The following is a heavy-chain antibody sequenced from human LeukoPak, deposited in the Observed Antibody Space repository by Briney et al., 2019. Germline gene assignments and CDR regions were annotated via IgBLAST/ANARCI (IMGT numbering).Heavy chain of an antibody. CDR2: SQHSGST. CDR3: AIGYYDVTGSQGWFDP. V-gene: IGHV4-30-4*01. J-gene: IGHJ5*02. CDR1: GDSISSFDYS. D-gene: IGHD3-22*01. Sequence: PSETLSLTCTVSGDSISSFDYSWSWIRQPPGKGLEWIGYSQHSGSTHYNPSLKSRVTIFVDMSKNEFSLNLRSVTAADTALYYCAIGYYDVTGSQGWFDPWGQGTLVSVSS.